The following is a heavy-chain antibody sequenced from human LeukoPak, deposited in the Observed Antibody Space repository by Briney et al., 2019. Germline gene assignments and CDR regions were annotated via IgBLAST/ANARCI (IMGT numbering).Heavy chain of an antibody. V-gene: IGHV1-2*06. CDR2: INPNSGGT. CDR3: ARVYRRIYCSGGSCYPLTSDDAFDI. J-gene: IGHJ3*02. Sequence: ASVKVSCKASGYTFTGYYMHWVRQAPGQGLEWMGRINPNSGGTNYAQKFQGRVTMTRDTSISTDYMELSRLRSGDTAVYYCARVYRRIYCSGGSCYPLTSDDAFDIWGQGTMVTVSS. D-gene: IGHD2-15*01. CDR1: GYTFTGYY.